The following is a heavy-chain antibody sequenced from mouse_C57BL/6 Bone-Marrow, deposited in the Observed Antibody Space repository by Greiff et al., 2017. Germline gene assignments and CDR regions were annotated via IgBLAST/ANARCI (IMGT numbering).Heavy chain of an antibody. CDR2: IWSGGST. CDR3: ARGLLRWALDY. V-gene: IGHV2-2*01. CDR1: GFSLTSYG. J-gene: IGHJ2*01. Sequence: QVQLQQSGPGLVQPSQSLSITCTVSGFSLTSYGVHWVRQSPGKGLEWLGVIWSGGSTDYNAAFISRLSISKDNSNSQVFFKMNSLQADDTAIYYCARGLLRWALDYWGQGTTLTVSS. D-gene: IGHD1-1*01.